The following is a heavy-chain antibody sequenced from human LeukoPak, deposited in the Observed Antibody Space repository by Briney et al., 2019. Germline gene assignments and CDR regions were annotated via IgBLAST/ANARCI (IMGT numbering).Heavy chain of an antibody. D-gene: IGHD3-9*01. CDR2: ISYSGST. J-gene: IGHJ3*02. Sequence: SETLSLTCTVSGGSISSYYWSWIRQPPGKGLEWIGYISYSGSTNYNPSHKSRVTISIDTSKNQFSLKLRSVTAADTAIYYCARQGYDILTGYIDAFDIWGQGTMVTVSS. V-gene: IGHV4-59*08. CDR3: ARQGYDILTGYIDAFDI. CDR1: GGSISSYY.